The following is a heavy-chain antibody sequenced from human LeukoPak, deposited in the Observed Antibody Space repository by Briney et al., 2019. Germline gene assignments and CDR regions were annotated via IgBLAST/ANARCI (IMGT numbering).Heavy chain of an antibody. CDR3: ARDWLGTIDAFDI. J-gene: IGHJ3*02. V-gene: IGHV3-74*01. Sequence: GGSLRLSCAASGFTFSSYWMHWVRQAPGKGLVWVSRINSDGSSTNYADSVKGRFTVSRDNAKNTLYLKMNSLRAEDTAVYYCARDWLGTIDAFDIWGQGTMVTVSS. CDR2: INSDGSST. D-gene: IGHD6-19*01. CDR1: GFTFSSYW.